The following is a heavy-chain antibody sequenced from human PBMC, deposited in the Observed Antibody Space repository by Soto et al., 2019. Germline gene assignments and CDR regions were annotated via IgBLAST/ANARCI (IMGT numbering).Heavy chain of an antibody. J-gene: IGHJ3*01. D-gene: IGHD3-22*01. CDR2: IIPILDIK. CDR1: GGTFSAYP. V-gene: IGHV1-69*02. Sequence: QVQLVQSGGEVKKPGSSVKVSCKTSGGTFSAYPFNWVRQAPGQGLEWMGRIIPILDIKDYSQNFQGRVTATADKSTKTAYMDLTSLRSEYTAMYFSAKSADSSGSESALDLWGQATLITVSS. CDR3: AKSADSSGSESALDL.